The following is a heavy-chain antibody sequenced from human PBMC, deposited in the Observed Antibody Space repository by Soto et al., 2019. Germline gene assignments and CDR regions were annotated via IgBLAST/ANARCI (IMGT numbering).Heavy chain of an antibody. V-gene: IGHV1-3*01. CDR2: INPDNGNT. D-gene: IGHD2-15*01. CDR3: ARGIATGQLDP. CDR1: GYTFTRCT. Sequence: GPSVKVSCKASGYTFTRCTMNWVRQAPGQRLEWMGWINPDNGNTKSSQKFQDRVIITRDTSASTAYMDLSSLRSEDTAVYYCARGIATGQLDPWGQGTLVTVSS. J-gene: IGHJ5*02.